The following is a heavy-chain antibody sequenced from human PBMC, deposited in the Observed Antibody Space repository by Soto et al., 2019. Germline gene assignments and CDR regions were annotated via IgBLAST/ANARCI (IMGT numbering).Heavy chain of an antibody. J-gene: IGHJ4*02. CDR1: GFTFSSYG. CDR2: IWYDGSNK. V-gene: IGHV3-33*08. D-gene: IGHD3-10*01. CDR3: TTDDDTMVLGVLI. Sequence: PGGSLRLSCAASGFTFSSYGMHWVRQAPGKGLEWVAVIWYDGSNKYYADSVKGRFTISRDNSKNTLYLQMNSLKTEDTAVYYCTTDDDTMVLGVLIWGQGTLVTVSS.